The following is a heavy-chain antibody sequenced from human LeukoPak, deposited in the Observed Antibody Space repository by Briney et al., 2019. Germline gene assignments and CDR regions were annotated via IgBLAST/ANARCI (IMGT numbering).Heavy chain of an antibody. V-gene: IGHV4-34*01. CDR2: INHSGST. Sequence: SETLSLTCAVFGGSFSGYYWSWIRQPSGKGLEWIGEINHSGSTNYNPSLKSRVTISVDTSKNQFSLKLSSVTAADTAVYYCTRGDWAPRFFYWGQGTLVTVSS. J-gene: IGHJ4*02. CDR1: GGSFSGYY. D-gene: IGHD3-9*01. CDR3: TRGDWAPRFFY.